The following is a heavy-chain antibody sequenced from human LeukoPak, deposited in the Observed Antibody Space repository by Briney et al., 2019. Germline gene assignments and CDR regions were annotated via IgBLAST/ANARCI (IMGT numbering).Heavy chain of an antibody. CDR3: AKEGSGWYYLDY. J-gene: IGHJ4*02. CDR2: IESDGTKE. V-gene: IGHV3-30*02. D-gene: IGHD6-19*01. Sequence: GGSLRLSCAASGFRFSSYDVHWVRQAPGKGLEWVTFIESDGTKEYYADSVKGRFAISRDNSKNTVYVQMNTLRAEDTAVYYCAKEGSGWYYLDYWGQGTVVTVSS. CDR1: GFRFSSYD.